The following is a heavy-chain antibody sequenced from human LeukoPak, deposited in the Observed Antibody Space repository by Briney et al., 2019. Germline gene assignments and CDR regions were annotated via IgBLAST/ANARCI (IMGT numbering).Heavy chain of an antibody. CDR1: GFTFHNYE. J-gene: IGHJ4*02. Sequence: GGSLRLPCAASGFTFHNYEVNGVRQAPGKGLEWVSYISSSGSTIYYADSVKGRFTISRDNAKNSLYLQMNSLRAEDTAVYYCARHSFGDYEFWWVYWGQGTLVTVSS. V-gene: IGHV3-48*03. CDR3: ARHSFGDYEFWWVY. CDR2: ISSSGSTI. D-gene: IGHD4-17*01.